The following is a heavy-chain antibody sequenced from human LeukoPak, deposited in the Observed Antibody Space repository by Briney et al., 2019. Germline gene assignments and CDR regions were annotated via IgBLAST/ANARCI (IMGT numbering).Heavy chain of an antibody. Sequence: PGGSLRLSCAASGFTFSGSAMHWVRQASGKGLEWVGRIRSKANSYETAYAASVKGRFTISRDDSKNTAYLQMNSLKTEDTAVYYCTRHSYSSGWYGYYYYMDVWGKGATVTVSS. CDR2: IRSKANSYET. CDR3: TRHSYSSGWYGYYYYMDV. V-gene: IGHV3-73*01. CDR1: GFTFSGSA. J-gene: IGHJ6*03. D-gene: IGHD6-19*01.